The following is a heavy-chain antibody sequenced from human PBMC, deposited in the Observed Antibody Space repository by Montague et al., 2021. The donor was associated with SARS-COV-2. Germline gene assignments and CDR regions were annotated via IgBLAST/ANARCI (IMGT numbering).Heavy chain of an antibody. CDR3: ALPLGGARFDP. CDR1: GGSITSDNW. CDR2: IYHSGTT. D-gene: IGHD3-16*01. V-gene: IGHV4-4*02. Sequence: SETLSLTCAVSGGSITSDNWWTWVRQSPGKGLEWIGEIYHSGTTNYNPSLQSRLTISIVKSRNHLSLNLTSVTAADTAIYYCALPLGGARFDPWGQGILVTVSS. J-gene: IGHJ5*02.